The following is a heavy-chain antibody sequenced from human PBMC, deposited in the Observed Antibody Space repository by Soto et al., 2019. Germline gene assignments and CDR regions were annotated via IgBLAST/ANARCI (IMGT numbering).Heavy chain of an antibody. V-gene: IGHV1-2*02. CDR3: ARSLTEGYCTITGCYTRPLYGMDV. D-gene: IGHD2-2*02. Sequence: QEQLVQSGAEVKKPGASVKVSCKASGYTFSGYYKHWLRQAPGQGLEWMGWINPNSGGTNYAQKFQGRVTVTRDTPTSTAYMELSRLTSDDTAVYYCARSLTEGYCTITGCYTRPLYGMDVWGQGTTVTVSS. CDR2: INPNSGGT. CDR1: GYTFSGYY. J-gene: IGHJ6*02.